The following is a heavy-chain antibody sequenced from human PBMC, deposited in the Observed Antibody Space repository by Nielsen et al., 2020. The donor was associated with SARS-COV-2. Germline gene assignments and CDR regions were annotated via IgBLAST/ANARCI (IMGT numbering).Heavy chain of an antibody. J-gene: IGHJ4*02. V-gene: IGHV1-24*01. CDR2: FDPEDGET. D-gene: IGHD3/OR15-3a*01. Sequence: ASVKVSCKVSGYTLTELSMHWVRQAPGKGLEWMGGFDPEDGETIYAQKLQGRVTMTRDTSISTAYMELSRLRSDDTAVYYCARGRTGTPFVGWGQGTLVTVSS. CDR3: ARGRTGTPFVG. CDR1: GYTLTELS.